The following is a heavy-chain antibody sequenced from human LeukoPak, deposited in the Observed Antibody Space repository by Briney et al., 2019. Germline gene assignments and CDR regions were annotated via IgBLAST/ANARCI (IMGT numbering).Heavy chain of an antibody. V-gene: IGHV1-2*02. CDR3: ARVKYDFWSALNPQYAFDI. CDR1: GYTFTCYY. CDR2: INPNSGGR. D-gene: IGHD3-3*01. Sequence: ASVTVSCKASGYTFTCYYLHLVRQAPAQGLERVGVINPNSGGRNYSQKFQGRVTMTRDTSISTAYMALSRLRSDDTAVYYCARVKYDFWSALNPQYAFDIWGQGTMVTVSS. J-gene: IGHJ3*02.